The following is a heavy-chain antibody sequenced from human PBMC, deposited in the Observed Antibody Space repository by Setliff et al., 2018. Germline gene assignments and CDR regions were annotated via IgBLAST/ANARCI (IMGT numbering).Heavy chain of an antibody. Sequence: PSETLSLTCAVYGGSFSTYYWIWIRQPPGKGLEWIGEINHSGSTNYNPSLKSRVTISVDTSKNQSSLKLSSVTAADTAVYYCAREGGSSGYRVYYFDYWGQGTLVTVSS. CDR3: AREGGSSGYRVYYFDY. V-gene: IGHV4-34*01. J-gene: IGHJ4*02. D-gene: IGHD3-22*01. CDR1: GGSFSTYY. CDR2: INHSGST.